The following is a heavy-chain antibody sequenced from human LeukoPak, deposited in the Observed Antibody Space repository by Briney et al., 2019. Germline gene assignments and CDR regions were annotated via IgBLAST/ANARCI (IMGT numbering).Heavy chain of an antibody. J-gene: IGHJ3*02. Sequence: GGSLRLSCAASGFTFSSYAMSWVRQAPGKGLEWVSAISGSGGSTYYADSVKGRLTISRDNSKNTLYLQMNSLRAEDTAVYYCAKGRITMIVVVITGGIDAFDIWGQGTMVTVSS. V-gene: IGHV3-23*01. CDR3: AKGRITMIVVVITGGIDAFDI. D-gene: IGHD3-22*01. CDR2: ISGSGGST. CDR1: GFTFSSYA.